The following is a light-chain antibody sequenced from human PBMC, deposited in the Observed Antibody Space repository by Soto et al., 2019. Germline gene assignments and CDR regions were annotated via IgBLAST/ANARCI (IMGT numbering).Light chain of an antibody. Sequence: QSVLTQPPSVSAAPGQKVTISCSGSSSNIGNNYVSWYQQLPGTAPKLLIYDNNKRPSGIPDRFSGSKSGTSATLGITGLQTGDEADYYCGTWDSSLSEVVFCGGTKLTVL. CDR3: GTWDSSLSEVV. CDR2: DNN. J-gene: IGLJ2*01. V-gene: IGLV1-51*01. CDR1: SSNIGNNY.